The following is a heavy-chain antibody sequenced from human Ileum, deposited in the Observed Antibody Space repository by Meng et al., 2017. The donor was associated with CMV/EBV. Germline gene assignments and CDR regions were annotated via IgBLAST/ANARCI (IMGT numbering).Heavy chain of an antibody. D-gene: IGHD2-2*01. V-gene: IGHV1-2*02. CDR3: ARVCSSTSCYWFDP. Sequence: GGSLRLSCAASGYTFTGYYMHWVRQAPGQGLEWMGWINPNSGGTNYAQKFQGRVTMTRDTSISTAYMELSRLRSDDTAVYYCARVCSSTSCYWFDPWGQGTLVTVSS. J-gene: IGHJ5*02. CDR2: INPNSGGT. CDR1: GYTFTGYY.